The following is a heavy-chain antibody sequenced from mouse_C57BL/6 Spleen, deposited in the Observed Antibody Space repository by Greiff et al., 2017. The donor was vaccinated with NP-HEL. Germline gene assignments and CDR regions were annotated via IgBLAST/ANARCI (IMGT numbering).Heavy chain of an antibody. D-gene: IGHD1-1*01. V-gene: IGHV1-82*01. CDR1: GYAFSSSW. Sequence: VQLQQSGPELVKPGASVKISCKASGYAFSSSWMNWVKQRPGKGLEWIGRIYPGDGDTNYNGKFKGKATLTADKSSSTAYMQLSSLTSEDSAVYFCASPPLTTVVAGYYAMDYWGQGTSVTVSS. CDR3: ASPPLTTVVAGYYAMDY. CDR2: IYPGDGDT. J-gene: IGHJ4*01.